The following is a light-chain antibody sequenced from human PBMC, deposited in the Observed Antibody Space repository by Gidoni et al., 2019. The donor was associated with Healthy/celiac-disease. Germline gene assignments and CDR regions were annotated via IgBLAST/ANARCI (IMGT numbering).Light chain of an antibody. Sequence: DIQMTQSPSSLSASVGDRVTITCRASPGISNDLAGSQPKPGKVPKLLIYAASTLQSGVPSRFSGSGSGTDFTLTISSLQPEDVATYYCKKYNRAPGTFGGGTKVEIK. V-gene: IGKV1-27*01. CDR1: PGISND. CDR3: KKYNRAPGT. CDR2: AAS. J-gene: IGKJ4*01.